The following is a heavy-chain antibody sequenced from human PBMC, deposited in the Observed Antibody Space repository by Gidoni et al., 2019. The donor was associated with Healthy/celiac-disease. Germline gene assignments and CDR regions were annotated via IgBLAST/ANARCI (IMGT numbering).Heavy chain of an antibody. CDR1: CGSISSGAYY. Sequence: QVQLQESGPGLVKPSQTLLLTCTVSCGSISSGAYYWSWIRQPPGKGLEWIGYIYYSESTYYNPSLKSRVTISVDTSKNQFSRKLSSVTAADTAVYYCARTIVPAATDYWGQGTLVTVSS. CDR2: IYYSEST. D-gene: IGHD2-2*01. V-gene: IGHV4-30-4*01. J-gene: IGHJ4*02. CDR3: ARTIVPAATDY.